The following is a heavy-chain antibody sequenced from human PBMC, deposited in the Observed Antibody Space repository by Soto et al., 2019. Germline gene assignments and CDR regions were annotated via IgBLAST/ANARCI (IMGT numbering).Heavy chain of an antibody. CDR3: ARYWGHSQNITGTTTYYYMDV. D-gene: IGHD1-7*01. J-gene: IGHJ6*03. CDR1: GFTFTSSA. V-gene: IGHV1-58*01. Sequence: SVKVSCKASGFTFTSSAVQWMRQARGQRLEWIGWIVVGSGNTNYAQKFQERVTITRDMSTSTAYMELSSLRSEDTAVYYCARYWGHSQNITGTTTYYYMDVWGKGTTVTVSS. CDR2: IVVGSGNT.